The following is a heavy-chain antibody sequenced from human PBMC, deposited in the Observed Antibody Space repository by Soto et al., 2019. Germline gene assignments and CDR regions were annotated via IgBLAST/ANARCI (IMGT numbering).Heavy chain of an antibody. V-gene: IGHV5-51*01. D-gene: IGHD5-18*01. J-gene: IGHJ4*02. CDR2: IFPVDSDT. Sequence: GESLKISCKASGYTFTSYWIAWVRQMPGKGLEWMGIIFPVDSDTTYSPSFQGQVTISADKSITTAYVQWSSLKASDTAMYYCAIRGYSYGYSFSYWGQGTLVTVSS. CDR3: AIRGYSYGYSFSY. CDR1: GYTFTSYW.